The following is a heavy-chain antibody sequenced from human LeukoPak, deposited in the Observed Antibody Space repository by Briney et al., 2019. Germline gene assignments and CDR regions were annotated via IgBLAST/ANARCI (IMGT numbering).Heavy chain of an antibody. D-gene: IGHD2-2*01. CDR1: GFTFRSYA. J-gene: IGHJ4*02. CDR2: ISADGDST. V-gene: IGHV3-23*01. Sequence: GGSLRLSXAASGFTFRSYAMNWVRQAPGKGLEWVSAISADGDSTYYADSVKGRFTISRDNSKNTLYLQMNSLSPGDTAVYYCAKRRYCTTTSCHDFDYWGQGTLVTVSS. CDR3: AKRRYCTTTSCHDFDY.